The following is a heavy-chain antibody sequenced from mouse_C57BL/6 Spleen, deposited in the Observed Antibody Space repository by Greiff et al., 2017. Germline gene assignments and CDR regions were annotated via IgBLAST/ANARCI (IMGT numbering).Heavy chain of an antibody. V-gene: IGHV1-50*01. D-gene: IGHD2-3*01. CDR1: GYTFTSYW. J-gene: IGHJ2*01. Sequence: QVQLQQPGAELVKPGASVKLSCKASGYTFTSYWMQWVKQRPGQGLEWIGEIDPSDSYTNYNQKFKGKATLTVDTSSSTAYMQLSSLTSEDSAVYYCARSDGYSDYWGQGTTLTVSS. CDR3: ARSDGYSDY. CDR2: IDPSDSYT.